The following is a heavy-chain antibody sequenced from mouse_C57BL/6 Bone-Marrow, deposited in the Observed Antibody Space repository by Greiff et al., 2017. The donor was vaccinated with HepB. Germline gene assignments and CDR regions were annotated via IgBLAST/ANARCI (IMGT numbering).Heavy chain of an antibody. J-gene: IGHJ2*01. CDR1: GYAFSSSW. Sequence: VQLQQSGPELVKPGASVKISCKASGYAFSSSWMNWVKQRPGKGLEWIGRIYPGDGDTNYNGKFKGKATLTADKSSSTAYMQLSSLTSEDSAVYYCAMRALYYFDYWGQGTTLTVSS. D-gene: IGHD6-1*01. CDR2: IYPGDGDT. V-gene: IGHV1-82*01. CDR3: AMRALYYFDY.